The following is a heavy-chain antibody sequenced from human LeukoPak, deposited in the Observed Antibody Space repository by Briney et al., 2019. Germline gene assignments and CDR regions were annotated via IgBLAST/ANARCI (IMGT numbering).Heavy chain of an antibody. CDR1: GFTFSSYS. D-gene: IGHD2-2*01. CDR3: ARDIGPVVVPAAINWFDP. J-gene: IGHJ5*02. Sequence: GGSLRLSCAASGFTFSSYSMNWVRQAPGKGLEWVSSISSSSYIYYADSVKGRFTISRDNAKNSLYLQMNSLRAEDTAVYYCARDIGPVVVPAAINWFDPWGQGTLVTVSS. V-gene: IGHV3-21*01. CDR2: ISSSSYI.